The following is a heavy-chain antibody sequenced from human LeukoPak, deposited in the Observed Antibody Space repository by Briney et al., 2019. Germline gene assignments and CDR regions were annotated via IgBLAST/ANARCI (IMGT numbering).Heavy chain of an antibody. D-gene: IGHD4-17*01. J-gene: IGHJ4*02. CDR1: GGSFSGYY. V-gene: IGHV4-34*01. Sequence: PSETLSLTCAVYGGSFSGYYWSWIRQPPGKGLEWIGEINHSGSTNYNPSLKSRVTISVDTSKNQFSLKLRSVTAADTAVYYCARVGTTVTTSTPPYYFDYWGQGTLVTVSS. CDR2: INHSGST. CDR3: ARVGTTVTTSTPPYYFDY.